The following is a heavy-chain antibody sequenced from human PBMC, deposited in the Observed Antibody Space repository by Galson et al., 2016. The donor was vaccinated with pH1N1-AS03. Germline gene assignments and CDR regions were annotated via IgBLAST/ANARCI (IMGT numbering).Heavy chain of an antibody. D-gene: IGHD6-13*01. Sequence: SVKVSCKASGYTFTGYYMHWVRQAPGQGLEWMGRINPNSGDTDSAQKFQGRDTMTRDTSIDTAYMELRRLTSDDTADYYCARDARIAASSNLVRVFAFDVWGQGTMVSVSS. V-gene: IGHV1-2*06. J-gene: IGHJ3*01. CDR2: INPNSGDT. CDR1: GYTFTGYY. CDR3: ARDARIAASSNLVRVFAFDV.